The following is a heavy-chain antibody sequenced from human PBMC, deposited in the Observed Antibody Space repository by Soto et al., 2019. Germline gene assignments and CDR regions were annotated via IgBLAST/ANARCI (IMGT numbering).Heavy chain of an antibody. D-gene: IGHD1-20*01. V-gene: IGHV4-30-4*01. CDR1: GGSISSGDYY. CDR3: ARDYRITGTIRYYYYYYGMDV. Sequence: SETLSLTCTVSGGSISSGDYYWSWIRQPPGKGLEWIGYIYYSGSTYYNPSLKSRVTISVDTSKNQFSLKLSSVTAADTAVYYCARDYRITGTIRYYYYYYGMDVWGQGTTVTSP. CDR2: IYYSGST. J-gene: IGHJ6*02.